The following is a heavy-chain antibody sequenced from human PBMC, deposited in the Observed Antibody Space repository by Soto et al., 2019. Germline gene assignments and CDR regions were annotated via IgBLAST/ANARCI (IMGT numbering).Heavy chain of an antibody. CDR3: ARDRLYGEVHYFDY. CDR1: GFTFSSYG. CDR2: IWYDGSNK. V-gene: IGHV3-33*01. Sequence: GGSLRLSCAASGFTFSSYGMHWVRQAPGKGLEWVAVIWYDGSNKYYADSVKGRFTISRDNSKNTLYLQMNSLRAEDTAVYYCARDRLYGEVHYFDYWGQGTLVTVSS. D-gene: IGHD4-17*01. J-gene: IGHJ4*02.